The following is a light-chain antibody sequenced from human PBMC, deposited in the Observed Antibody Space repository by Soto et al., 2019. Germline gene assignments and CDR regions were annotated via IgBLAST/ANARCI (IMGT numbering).Light chain of an antibody. CDR3: QQYYSTPPT. CDR1: QSVLYSSNNKNY. CDR2: WAS. Sequence: DIVMTQSPDSLAVSLGERATINCKFSQSVLYSSNNKNYLAWYQQKPGQPPKLLIYWASTRESGVPDRFSGSGSGTEFTPTISSLQAEDVAVYYCQQYYSTPPTFGGGTKVEIK. V-gene: IGKV4-1*01. J-gene: IGKJ4*01.